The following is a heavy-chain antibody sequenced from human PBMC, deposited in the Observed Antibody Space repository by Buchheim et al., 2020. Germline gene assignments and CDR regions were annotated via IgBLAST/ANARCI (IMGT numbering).Heavy chain of an antibody. V-gene: IGHV3-20*04. J-gene: IGHJ6*03. CDR1: GFTFSSYW. Sequence: EVQLVESGGGLVQPGGSLRLSCAASGFTFSSYWMNWVRQAPGKGLEWVSGIKWNGDSTGYADSVKGRFTISRDNAKNSLYLQMNSLRAEDTALYYCARILTPNYYYYYMDVWGKGTT. CDR2: IKWNGDST. CDR3: ARILTPNYYYYYMDV.